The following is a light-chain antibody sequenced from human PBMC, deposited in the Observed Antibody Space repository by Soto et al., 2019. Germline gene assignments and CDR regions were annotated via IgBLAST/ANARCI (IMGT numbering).Light chain of an antibody. CDR1: QSLRNW. Sequence: DIQMTQSPSTLSASVGDRVTITCRASQSLRNWLAWYQQKPGKAPKLLIYKASSLESGFPSRFSGSGSGAEFTLTINSLQPYDFATYYCQLYITHSWTFSQGTKVEIK. CDR3: QLYITHSWT. CDR2: KAS. V-gene: IGKV1-5*03. J-gene: IGKJ1*01.